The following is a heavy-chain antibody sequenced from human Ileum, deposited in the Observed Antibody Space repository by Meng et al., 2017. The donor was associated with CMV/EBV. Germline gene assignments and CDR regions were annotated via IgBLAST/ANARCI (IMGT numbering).Heavy chain of an antibody. CDR1: GLSLSDAW. CDR2: VKSKSDGGTT. V-gene: IGHV3-15*01. Sequence: GGSLRLSCGASGLSLSDAWMTWVRQAPGKELEWLGRVKSKSDGGTTEYAAPVKDRITISRDDSINTVFLHMNSLRTEDTAVYYCISVTRGYWGQGTLVTVSS. CDR3: ISVTRGY. J-gene: IGHJ4*02. D-gene: IGHD2-15*01.